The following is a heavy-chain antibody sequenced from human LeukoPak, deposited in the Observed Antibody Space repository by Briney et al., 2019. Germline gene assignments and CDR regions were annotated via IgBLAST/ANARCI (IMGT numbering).Heavy chain of an antibody. Sequence: GGSLRLSCAASGFTFSSYWMSWVRQAPGKGLEWVANINQDGSEKYYVDSMKGRFTISRDNAKNSLYLQMNSLRAEDTAVYYCAREYDILTDRFYFDYWGQGTLVTVSS. V-gene: IGHV3-7*03. CDR1: GFTFSSYW. CDR2: INQDGSEK. J-gene: IGHJ4*02. D-gene: IGHD3-9*01. CDR3: AREYDILTDRFYFDY.